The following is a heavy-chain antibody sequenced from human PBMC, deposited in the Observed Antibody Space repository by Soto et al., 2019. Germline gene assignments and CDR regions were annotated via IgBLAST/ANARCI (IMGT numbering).Heavy chain of an antibody. J-gene: IGHJ6*02. V-gene: IGHV3-33*01. CDR2: IWYDGSDK. Sequence: GGSLRLSCAASGFTFSSYGMHWVRQAPGKGLEWVAVIWYDGSDKYYGDSVKGRFTISRDNSKNTLYLQMNSLRAEDTAVYYCVRDVLGRQYINYWSPYYYVMDAWGQGTTVTVSS. CDR3: VRDVLGRQYINYWSPYYYVMDA. CDR1: GFTFSSYG. D-gene: IGHD4-4*01.